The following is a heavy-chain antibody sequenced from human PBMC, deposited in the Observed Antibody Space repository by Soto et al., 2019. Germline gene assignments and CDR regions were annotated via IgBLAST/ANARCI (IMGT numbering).Heavy chain of an antibody. D-gene: IGHD3-22*01. J-gene: IGHJ4*02. CDR3: AKKGYDSSGQYSYYFDS. CDR2: IWYDGSYK. V-gene: IGHV3-30*02. Sequence: GGSLRLSCAASGFTFSSYGIHWVRQAPGKGLEWVAVIWYDGSYKYYADSVKGRFTISRDNSKNTLYLQMNSLRAEDTAMYYCAKKGYDSSGQYSYYFDSWGQGTLVTVSS. CDR1: GFTFSSYG.